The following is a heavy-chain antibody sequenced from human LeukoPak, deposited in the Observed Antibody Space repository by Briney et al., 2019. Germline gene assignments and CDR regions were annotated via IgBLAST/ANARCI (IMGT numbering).Heavy chain of an antibody. CDR1: GGTFSSYA. V-gene: IGHV1-18*01. Sequence: ASVKVSCKASGGTFSSYAISWVRQAPGQGLEWMGWISAYNGNTNYAQRLQGRVTMTTDTSTSTAYMELRSLRSDDTAVYHCARDSYYYMDVWGKGTTVTVSS. CDR3: ARDSYYYMDV. CDR2: ISAYNGNT. J-gene: IGHJ6*03.